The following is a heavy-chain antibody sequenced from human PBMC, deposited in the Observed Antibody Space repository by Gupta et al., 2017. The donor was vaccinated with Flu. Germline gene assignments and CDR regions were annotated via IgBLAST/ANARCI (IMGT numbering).Heavy chain of an antibody. CDR1: QYTFISYW. CDR3: ARIMHSGSGSDDHYYGMDV. Sequence: ELQLVQSGAEVKEPGESLRISCKGSQYTFISYWIVWVRQKPGKGLEWMGRIDPSDSRTNYSPSFQGHVTISVDRSINTAYLQWSSLKASDTAMYYCARIMHSGSGSDDHYYGMDVWGQGARVTVSS. J-gene: IGHJ6*02. CDR2: IDPSDSRT. D-gene: IGHD3-10*01. V-gene: IGHV5-10-1*01.